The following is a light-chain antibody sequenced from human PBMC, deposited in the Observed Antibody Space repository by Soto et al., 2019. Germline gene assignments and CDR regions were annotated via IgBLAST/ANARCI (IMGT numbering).Light chain of an antibody. CDR2: EAS. CDR1: QNIGRW. Sequence: DIQMTQSPSSLSASVGDRVTITCRASQNIGRWLAWYQQKPGKAPKFLIYEASTLESGVPSRFSGSGAGTQFTLAISSLQAGDFAAYYCQQYLSWTFGQGTRVEVK. CDR3: QQYLSWT. V-gene: IGKV1-5*01. J-gene: IGKJ1*01.